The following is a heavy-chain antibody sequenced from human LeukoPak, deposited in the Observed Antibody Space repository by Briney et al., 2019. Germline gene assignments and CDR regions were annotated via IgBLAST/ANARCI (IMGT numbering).Heavy chain of an antibody. CDR1: GFTFDDYG. CDR2: INWNGGST. J-gene: IGHJ4*02. CDR3: ARGFCTNGVCYLFDC. V-gene: IGHV3-20*04. D-gene: IGHD2-8*01. Sequence: GGSLRLSCAASGFTFDDYGMSWVRQAPGKGLEWVSGINWNGGSTGYADSVKGRFTISRDNAKNSLYLQMNSLRVEDTALYYCARGFCTNGVCYLFDCLGQGTLVTVSS.